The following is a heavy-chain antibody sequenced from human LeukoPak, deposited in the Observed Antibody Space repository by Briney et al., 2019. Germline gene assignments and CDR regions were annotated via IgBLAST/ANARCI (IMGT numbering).Heavy chain of an antibody. J-gene: IGHJ5*02. CDR2: INPNSGGT. Sequence: ASVKVSCKASGYTFTGYYMHWVRQAPGQGLEWMGWINPNSGGTNYAQKFQGRVTMTRDTSISTAYMELSRLRSDDTAVYYCARDATAATTVGSVGWFDPWGQGTLVTVSS. CDR3: ARDATAATTVGSVGWFDP. D-gene: IGHD4-23*01. V-gene: IGHV1-2*02. CDR1: GYTFTGYY.